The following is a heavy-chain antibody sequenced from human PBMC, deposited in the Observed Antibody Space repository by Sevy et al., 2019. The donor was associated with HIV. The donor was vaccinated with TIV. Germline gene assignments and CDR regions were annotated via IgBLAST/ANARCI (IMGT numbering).Heavy chain of an antibody. D-gene: IGHD3-3*01. CDR1: GFTFSSYG. J-gene: IGHJ4*02. CDR3: AKDAKTYYDFWSGYHVDY. V-gene: IGHV3-30*02. CDR2: IRYEGSNK. Sequence: GGYLRLSCAASGFTFSSYGMHCVRQAPGKGLEWVAFIRYEGSNKYYADSVKGRFTVSRDNSKNTLYLQMNSLRAEDTAVYYCAKDAKTYYDFWSGYHVDYWGQGTLVTVSS.